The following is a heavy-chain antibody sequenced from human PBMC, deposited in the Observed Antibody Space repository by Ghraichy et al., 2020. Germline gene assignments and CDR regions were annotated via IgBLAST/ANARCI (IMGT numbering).Heavy chain of an antibody. D-gene: IGHD2-2*01. J-gene: IGHJ5*02. Sequence: SETLSLTCTVSGGSISSYYWSWIRQPPGKGLEWIGYIYYSGSTYYNPSLKIRVTISVDTSTNQFSLKLSSVTAADTAVYYCSSGGYCSSTSCYPNWFDPWGQGTLVTFSS. CDR1: GGSISSYY. CDR2: IYYSGST. CDR3: SSGGYCSSTSCYPNWFDP. V-gene: IGHV4-59*01.